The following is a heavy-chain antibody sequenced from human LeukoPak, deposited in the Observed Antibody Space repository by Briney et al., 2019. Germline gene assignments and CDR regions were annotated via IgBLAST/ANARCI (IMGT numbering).Heavy chain of an antibody. D-gene: IGHD4-17*01. CDR3: ARDTGYFDY. CDR1: GFTFSSYE. J-gene: IGHJ4*02. V-gene: IGHV3-48*03. Sequence: GGSLRLSCAASGFTFSSYEMNWVRQAPGKGLEWVSYISSSGSTIYHADSVKGRFTISRDNAKNSLYLQMNSLRAEDTAVYYCARDTGYFDYWGQGTLVTVSP. CDR2: ISSSGSTI.